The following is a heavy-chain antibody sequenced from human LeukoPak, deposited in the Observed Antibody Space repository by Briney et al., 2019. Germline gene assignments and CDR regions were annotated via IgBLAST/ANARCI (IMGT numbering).Heavy chain of an antibody. D-gene: IGHD6-13*01. CDR1: GGSFSGYY. V-gene: IGHV4-34*01. CDR2: IILIGST. CDR3: ARGGAYSSSLYARFDP. Sequence: SQTLSLTCAVYGGSFSGYYWDWIRQPPGKWLEWIGEIILIGSTNYNPSLKSRVPLSVDTSKNQFSLKLNSVTAADTAVYYCARGGAYSSSLYARFDPWGQGTLVTVSS. J-gene: IGHJ5*02.